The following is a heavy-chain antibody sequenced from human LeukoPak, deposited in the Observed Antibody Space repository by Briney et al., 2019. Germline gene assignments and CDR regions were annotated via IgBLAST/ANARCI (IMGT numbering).Heavy chain of an antibody. CDR3: VREMTTLTKYAFDI. CDR1: GFTFSTYG. J-gene: IGHJ3*02. D-gene: IGHD4-17*01. CDR2: IRFDETYK. Sequence: SGGSLRLSCAASGFTFSTYGMHWVRQAPGKGLEWVAFIRFDETYKNYADSVKGRFTISRDNSKNTLHLQMNSLRVEDTAVYYCVREMTTLTKYAFDIWGQGTMVTVSS. V-gene: IGHV3-30*02.